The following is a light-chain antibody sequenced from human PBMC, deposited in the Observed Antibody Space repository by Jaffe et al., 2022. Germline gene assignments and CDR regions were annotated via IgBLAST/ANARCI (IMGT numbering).Light chain of an antibody. J-gene: IGKJ1*01. CDR1: QSVSRN. Sequence: EIVMTQSPATLSVSPGEKATLSCRASQSVSRNLAWFQQKPGQAPRLLIYDTSTRATGIPARFSGSGSGTDFTLTISSLQSEDFAVYYCQQYDDWPPWTFGQGTKVEIK. V-gene: IGKV3-15*01. CDR3: QQYDDWPPWT. CDR2: DTS.